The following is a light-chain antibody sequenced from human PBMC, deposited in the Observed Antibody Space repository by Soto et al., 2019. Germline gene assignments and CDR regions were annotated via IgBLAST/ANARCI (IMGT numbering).Light chain of an antibody. CDR1: SSDVWSYNL. Sequence: QSALTQPASVSGSPGQSITISCTGTSSDVWSYNLVSWYQQHPGKAPKLIIYEGSKRPSGVSNRFSGSKSGNTASLTVSGLQAADEADYFCKSYAGSNTYVFGSGTKVTVL. V-gene: IGLV2-14*02. J-gene: IGLJ1*01. CDR3: KSYAGSNTYV. CDR2: EGS.